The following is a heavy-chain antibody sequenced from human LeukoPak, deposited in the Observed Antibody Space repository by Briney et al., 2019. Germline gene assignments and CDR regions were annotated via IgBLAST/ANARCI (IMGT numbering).Heavy chain of an antibody. CDR1: GXTFSNYV. CDR3: ARGNTAMVT. Sequence: GGSLRLSCAASGXTFSNYVTHWVRQAPGKGQEWVTVIAYDGRNKYYADSVKGRFTISRDNSKNTLYLQMNSLRAEDTAVYYCARGNTAMVTWGQGTLVTVSS. CDR2: IAYDGRNK. J-gene: IGHJ4*02. V-gene: IGHV3-30*03. D-gene: IGHD5-18*01.